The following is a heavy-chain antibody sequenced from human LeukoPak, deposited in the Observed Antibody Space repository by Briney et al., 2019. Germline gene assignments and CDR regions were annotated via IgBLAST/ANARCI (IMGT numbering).Heavy chain of an antibody. CDR1: GGTISSYY. Sequence: SETLSLTCTVSGGTISSYYWSWIRQPPGKGLEWIGHIYYSGSTNYNPSLKRRVTISVDTSKNQFSLKLRSVTAADTAVYYCARGGYDDKEAFDIWGQGTMVTVSS. J-gene: IGHJ3*02. CDR2: IYYSGST. D-gene: IGHD5-12*01. V-gene: IGHV4-59*01. CDR3: ARGGYDDKEAFDI.